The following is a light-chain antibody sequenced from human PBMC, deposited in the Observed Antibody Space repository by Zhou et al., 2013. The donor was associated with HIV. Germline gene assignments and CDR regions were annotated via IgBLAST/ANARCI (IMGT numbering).Light chain of an antibody. CDR1: QSISTW. CDR3: QQYHTYPWT. V-gene: IGKV1-5*03. CDR2: QAS. Sequence: DIQMTQSPSTLSASVGDRVTITCRANQSISTWLAWYQQKPGKAPKVLIYQASSLESGVPSRFSASGSGTEFTLTISSLQPDDFTTYYCQQYHTYPWTFGQGTKVEVK. J-gene: IGKJ1*01.